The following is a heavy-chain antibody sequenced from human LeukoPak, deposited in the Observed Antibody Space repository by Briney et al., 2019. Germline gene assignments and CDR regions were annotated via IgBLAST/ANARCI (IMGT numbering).Heavy chain of an antibody. Sequence: PSETLSLTCTVSGGSISSYYWSWIRQPPGKGLEWIGYIYYSGSTNYNPSLKSRVTISVDTSKNQFSLKLSSVTAADTAVYYCASNQNSGSYYLNYYYYYYMDVWGKGTTVTVSS. D-gene: IGHD1-26*01. CDR1: GGSISSYY. J-gene: IGHJ6*03. CDR2: IYYSGST. CDR3: ASNQNSGSYYLNYYYYYYMDV. V-gene: IGHV4-59*01.